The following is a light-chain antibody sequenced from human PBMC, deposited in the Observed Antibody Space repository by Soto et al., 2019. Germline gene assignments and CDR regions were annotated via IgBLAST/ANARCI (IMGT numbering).Light chain of an antibody. V-gene: IGLV2-14*01. J-gene: IGLJ1*01. CDR3: SSYTSSSTPYV. Sequence: QSALTQPASVSGSPGQSITISCTGTSSDVGGYNYVSWYQQHPGKAPKLMIYEVSNRPSGVSNRFSGSKSGNTASLTISGLQAEDDADYYCSSYTSSSTPYVFGTGTKLTVX. CDR1: SSDVGGYNY. CDR2: EVS.